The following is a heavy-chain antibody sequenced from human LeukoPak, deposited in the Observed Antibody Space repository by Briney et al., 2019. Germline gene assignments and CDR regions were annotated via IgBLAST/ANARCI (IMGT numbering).Heavy chain of an antibody. D-gene: IGHD3-22*01. V-gene: IGHV4-39*07. Sequence: PSETRSLTCTVSGGSISSSSYYWGWIRQPPGKGLEWIGSIYYSGSTYYNPSLKSRVTISVDTSQNQFSLKLSSVTAADTAVYYCARGDYYDSSGQKGGLDYWGQGTLVTVSS. CDR2: IYYSGST. J-gene: IGHJ4*02. CDR1: GGSISSSSYY. CDR3: ARGDYYDSSGQKGGLDY.